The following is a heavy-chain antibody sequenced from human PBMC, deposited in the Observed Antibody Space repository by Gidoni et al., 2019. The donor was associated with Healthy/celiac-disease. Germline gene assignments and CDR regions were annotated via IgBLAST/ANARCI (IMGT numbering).Heavy chain of an antibody. CDR1: GFTFGDYH. D-gene: IGHD6-6*01. CDR3: TRVGVRSIAALWWFDP. CDR2: IRSKAYGGTT. J-gene: IGHJ5*02. V-gene: IGHV3-49*03. Sequence: EVQLVESGGGWVHPGRSLTPPCTASGFTFGDYHMSWFRQAPGKGLEWVGFIRSKAYGGTTEYAASVKGRFTISRDDSKSIAYLQMNSLKTEDTAVYYCTRVGVRSIAALWWFDPWGQGTLVTVSS.